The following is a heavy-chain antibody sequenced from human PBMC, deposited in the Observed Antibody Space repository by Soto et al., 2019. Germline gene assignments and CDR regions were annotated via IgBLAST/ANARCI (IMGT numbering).Heavy chain of an antibody. D-gene: IGHD3-10*01. V-gene: IGHV3-11*06. CDR2: IRGFSPYT. J-gene: IGHJ6*02. CDR3: ARDRGYDAHDYYYNAMDV. CDR1: GGSFSGYY. Sequence: LSLTCSIYGGSFSGYYWSWIRQPPGKGLEWVSGIRGFSPYTFYAESVKGRFTISRDNAKNSLYLQMNSLRAEDTAVYYCARDRGYDAHDYYYNAMDVWGQGTTVTVS.